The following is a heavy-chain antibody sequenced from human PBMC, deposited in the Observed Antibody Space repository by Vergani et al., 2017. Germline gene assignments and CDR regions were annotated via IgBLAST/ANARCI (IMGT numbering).Heavy chain of an antibody. CDR2: IIPIFGTA. CDR3: ARITVEMATIGKYYFDY. D-gene: IGHD5-24*01. J-gene: IGHJ4*02. Sequence: QVQLVQSGAEVKKPGSSVKVSCKASGGTFSSYAISWVRQAPGQGLEWMGGIIPIFGTANYAQKFQGRVTITADESTSTAYMELSSLRSEDTAVYYCARITVEMATIGKYYFDYWGQGTLVTVSS. CDR1: GGTFSSYA. V-gene: IGHV1-69*01.